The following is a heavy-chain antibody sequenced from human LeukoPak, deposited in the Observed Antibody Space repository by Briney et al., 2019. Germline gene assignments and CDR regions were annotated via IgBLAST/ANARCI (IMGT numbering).Heavy chain of an antibody. Sequence: ASVKVSCKASGGTFSSYAINWVRQATGQGLEWMGWMNPNSGNTGYAQKFQGRVTMTRNTSISTAYMELSSLRSEDTAVYYCARSWSSGWYKNGMDVWGQGTTVTVSS. CDR3: ARSWSSGWYKNGMDV. CDR1: GGTFSSYA. V-gene: IGHV1-8*02. CDR2: MNPNSGNT. J-gene: IGHJ6*02. D-gene: IGHD6-19*01.